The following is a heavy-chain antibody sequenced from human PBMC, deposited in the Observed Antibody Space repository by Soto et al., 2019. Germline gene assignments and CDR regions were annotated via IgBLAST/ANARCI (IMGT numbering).Heavy chain of an antibody. V-gene: IGHV6-1*01. J-gene: IGHJ4*02. D-gene: IGHD3-10*01. CDR3: ARDRGATNFDY. CDR2: TYYRSKWYN. Sequence: SQTLSLTCAISVDSVSSNSATWSWIRQSPSRGLEWLGRTYYRSKWYNDYAVSVKSRITLNPDTSKNQFSLQLNSVTPEDTAVYYCARDRGATNFDYWGQGTLVTVSS. CDR1: VDSVSSNSAT.